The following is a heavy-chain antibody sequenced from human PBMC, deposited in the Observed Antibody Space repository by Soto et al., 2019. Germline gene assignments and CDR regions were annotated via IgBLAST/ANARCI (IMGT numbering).Heavy chain of an antibody. D-gene: IGHD3-16*02. Sequence: TLSLTCTVSGGSISSGDYYWSWIRQPPGKGLEWIGYIYYSGSTYYNPSLKSRVTISVDTSKNQFSLKLSSVTAADTAVYYCASALRLGELSSHDAFDIWGQGTMVTVSS. CDR1: GGSISSGDYY. CDR2: IYYSGST. CDR3: ASALRLGELSSHDAFDI. J-gene: IGHJ3*02. V-gene: IGHV4-30-4*01.